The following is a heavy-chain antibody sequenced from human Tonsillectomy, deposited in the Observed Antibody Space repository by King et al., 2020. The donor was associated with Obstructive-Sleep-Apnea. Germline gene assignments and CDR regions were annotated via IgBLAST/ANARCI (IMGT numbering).Heavy chain of an antibody. CDR3: ARLRAYYYDSSGYYTNYYYYGMDV. D-gene: IGHD3-22*01. Sequence: VQLQESGPGLVKPSETLSLTCTVSGGSISSYYWSWIRQPPGKGLEWIGYTYYSGSTNYNPSLKSRVTISVDTSKNQFSLKLSSVTAADTAVYYCARLRAYYYDSSGYYTNYYYYGMDVWGQGTTVTVSS. V-gene: IGHV4-59*08. CDR2: TYYSGST. J-gene: IGHJ6*02. CDR1: GGSISSYY.